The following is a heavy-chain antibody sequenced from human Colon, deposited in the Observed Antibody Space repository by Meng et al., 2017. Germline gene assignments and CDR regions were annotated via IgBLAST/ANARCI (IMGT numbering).Heavy chain of an antibody. Sequence: QVQLQESGPGLVKPSETLSLTCTVSGGSLDSYHWNWIRQPPGEAPEWIGNIDYTGSTNYNPSFKSRVTISVDTSKSQFSLRMTSMTAADTAVYYCARGYWFDPWGQGTLVTVSS. CDR3: ARGYWFDP. V-gene: IGHV4-59*01. CDR2: IDYTGST. CDR1: GGSLDSYH. J-gene: IGHJ5*02.